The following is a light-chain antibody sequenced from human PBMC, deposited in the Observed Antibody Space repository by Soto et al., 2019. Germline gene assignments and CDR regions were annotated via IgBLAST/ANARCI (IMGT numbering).Light chain of an antibody. CDR1: QRIDTW. J-gene: IGKJ1*01. Sequence: DIQMTQSPSIVSASVGDRVTITCRASQRIDTWLAWYQQKPGTAPKLLIYKATTLQSGVPSRFSGSGSGTEFTLAISSLESDDFATYYCQEYETFSPWTFGQGTKVEVK. V-gene: IGKV1-5*03. CDR3: QEYETFSPWT. CDR2: KAT.